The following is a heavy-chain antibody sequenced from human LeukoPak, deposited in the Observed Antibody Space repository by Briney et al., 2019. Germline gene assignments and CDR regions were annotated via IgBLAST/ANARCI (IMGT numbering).Heavy chain of an antibody. V-gene: IGHV3-11*01. CDR3: ARDSEAVAGNFDY. CDR1: GFTFSDYY. J-gene: IGHJ4*02. CDR2: ISSSGSTI. Sequence: GGSLRLSCAASGFTFSDYYMSWIRQAPGKGLEWVSYISSSGSTIYYADSVKGRFTISRDNAKNSLYLQMNSPRAEDTAVYYCARDSEAVAGNFDYWGQGTLVTVSS. D-gene: IGHD6-19*01.